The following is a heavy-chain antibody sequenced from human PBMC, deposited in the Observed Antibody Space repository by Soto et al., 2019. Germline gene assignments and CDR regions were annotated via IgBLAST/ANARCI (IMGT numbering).Heavy chain of an antibody. V-gene: IGHV1-69*13. CDR1: GGTFSSYA. D-gene: IGHD5-12*01. CDR3: ARLGIAATITY. CDR2: IIPIFGTA. J-gene: IGHJ4*02. Sequence: EASVKVSCKASGGTFSSYAISWVRQAPGQGLEWMGGIIPIFGTANYAQKFQGRVTITADESTSTAYLQWSSLKASDTAMYYCARLGIAATITYWGQGTLVTVSS.